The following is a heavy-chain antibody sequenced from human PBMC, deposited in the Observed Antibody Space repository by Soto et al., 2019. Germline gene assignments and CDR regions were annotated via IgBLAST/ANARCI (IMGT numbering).Heavy chain of an antibody. CDR3: ARGKYDFWSGYLDGYYYYMDV. V-gene: IGHV1-46*03. J-gene: IGHJ6*03. CDR1: GYTFTSYY. D-gene: IGHD3-3*01. CDR2: INPSGGST. Sequence: ASVKVSCKASGYTFTSYYMHWVRQAPGQGLEWMGIINPSGGSTSYAQKFQGRVTMTRDTSTSTVYMELSSLRSEDTAVYYCARGKYDFWSGYLDGYYYYMDVWGKGTTVTVSS.